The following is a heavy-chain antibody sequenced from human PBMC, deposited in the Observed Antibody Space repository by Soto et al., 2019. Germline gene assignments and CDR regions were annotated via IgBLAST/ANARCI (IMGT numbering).Heavy chain of an antibody. D-gene: IGHD6-13*01. V-gene: IGHV1-69*13. CDR2: IIPIFGTA. Sequence: GASVKVSWKASGGTFSSYAISWVRQAPGQGLEWMGGIIPIFGTANYAQKFQGRVTITADESTSTAYMELSSVRSEDTAVYYCARGAGGGSSGYYFDYWGQGTLVTVSS. CDR3: ARGAGGGSSGYYFDY. J-gene: IGHJ4*02. CDR1: GGTFSSYA.